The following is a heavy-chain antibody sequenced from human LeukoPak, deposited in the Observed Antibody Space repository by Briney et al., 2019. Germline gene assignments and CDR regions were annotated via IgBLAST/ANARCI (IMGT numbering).Heavy chain of an antibody. CDR2: INPNNGGT. CDR3: ARGNWELLDFDY. Sequence: ASVKVSCKASGYTFTGYYMHWVRQAPGQGLEWMGWINPNNGGTNYAKKFQGRVTMTRDTAISTASLELSRLRSDEPTVHYCARGNWELLDFDYWGQGTLVTVSS. V-gene: IGHV1-2*02. J-gene: IGHJ4*02. CDR1: GYTFTGYY. D-gene: IGHD1-26*01.